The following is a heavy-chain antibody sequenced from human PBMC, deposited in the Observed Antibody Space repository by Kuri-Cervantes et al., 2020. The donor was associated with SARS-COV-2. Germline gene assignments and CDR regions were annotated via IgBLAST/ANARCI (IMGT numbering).Heavy chain of an antibody. V-gene: IGHV3-38-3*01. CDR1: GFTVSSNE. D-gene: IGHD2-8*01. Sequence: GGSLRLSCAASGFTVSSNEMSWVRQAPGKGLEWVSSISGGSTYYADSRKGRFTISRDYSRDTLYLQMNSLRAEDTAVYYCAKSSGIFMIYATRAAFDHWGQGTLVTVSS. CDR2: ISGGST. CDR3: AKSSGIFMIYATRAAFDH. J-gene: IGHJ4*02.